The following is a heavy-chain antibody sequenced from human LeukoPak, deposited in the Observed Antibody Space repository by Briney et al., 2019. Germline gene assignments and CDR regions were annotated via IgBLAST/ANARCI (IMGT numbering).Heavy chain of an antibody. D-gene: IGHD6-6*01. Sequence: GGSLRLSCAASGFTFSSYSMNWVRPAPGKGLEWVSSISSSSSYIYYADSVKGRFTISRDNAKNSLYLQMNSLRAEDTAVYYCARDVGITARTEYFQHWGQGTLVTVSS. J-gene: IGHJ1*01. CDR3: ARDVGITARTEYFQH. CDR1: GFTFSSYS. V-gene: IGHV3-21*01. CDR2: ISSSSSYI.